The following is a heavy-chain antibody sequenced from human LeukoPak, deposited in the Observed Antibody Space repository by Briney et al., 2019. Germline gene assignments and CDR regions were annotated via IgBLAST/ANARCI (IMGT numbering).Heavy chain of an antibody. CDR2: INPNSGGT. CDR3: ARDSRYSSGWYGY. J-gene: IGHJ4*02. D-gene: IGHD6-19*01. Sequence: EASVKVSCKASGYTFTGYYMHWVRQAPGQGLEWMGWINPNSGGTNYAQKFQGRVTMTRDTSISTAYMELSRLRSDDTAVYYCARDSRYSSGWYGYWGQGTLVTVSS. V-gene: IGHV1-2*02. CDR1: GYTFTGYY.